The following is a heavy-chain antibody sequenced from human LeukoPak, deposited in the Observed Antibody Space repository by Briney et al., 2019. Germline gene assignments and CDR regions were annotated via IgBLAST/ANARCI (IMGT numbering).Heavy chain of an antibody. D-gene: IGHD1-26*01. Sequence: PGGSLRLSCEPSGFTFSDYWMHWVRQAPGKGLEWVSRINTDGTFTRYPDSVQGRFTISRDTAKNTLLLQMNSLRAEDTAVYYCAREAKVGGALQYWGQGTLVTVSS. J-gene: IGHJ4*02. CDR2: INTDGTFT. V-gene: IGHV3-74*01. CDR1: GFTFSDYW. CDR3: AREAKVGGALQY.